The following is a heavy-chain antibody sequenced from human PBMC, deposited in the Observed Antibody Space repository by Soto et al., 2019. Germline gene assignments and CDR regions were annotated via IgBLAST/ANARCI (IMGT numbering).Heavy chain of an antibody. CDR3: ARDYDFWSGYYTGFDY. J-gene: IGHJ4*02. CDR2: ISSSSSTI. D-gene: IGHD3-3*01. Sequence: GSLSLSCSSSGFTFSIYSMNLVLQAPGKGLEWVSYISSSSSTIYYADSVKGRFTISRDNAKNSLYLQMNSLRDEDTAVYYCARDYDFWSGYYTGFDYWGQGTLVTVSS. V-gene: IGHV3-48*02. CDR1: GFTFSIYS.